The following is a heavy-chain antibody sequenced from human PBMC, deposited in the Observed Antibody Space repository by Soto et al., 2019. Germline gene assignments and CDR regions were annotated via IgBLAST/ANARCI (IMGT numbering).Heavy chain of an antibody. D-gene: IGHD3-10*01. Sequence: EVQLLESGGGLVQPGGSLRLSCAASGFTFSSYAMSWVRQAPGKGLEWVSTISGSGGSTYYADSLKGRFTISRDNSKKTLYLQMNSLRAEDTAEYYCAKDLRGGYMDVWGKGTTVTVSS. CDR2: ISGSGGST. J-gene: IGHJ6*03. CDR3: AKDLRGGYMDV. CDR1: GFTFSSYA. V-gene: IGHV3-23*01.